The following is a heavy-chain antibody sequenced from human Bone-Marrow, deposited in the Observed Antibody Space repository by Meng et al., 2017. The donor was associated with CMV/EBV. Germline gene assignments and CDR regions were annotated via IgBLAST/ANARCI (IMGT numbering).Heavy chain of an antibody. Sequence: ETLSLTCAASGFTFSSYAMSWVRQAPGKGLEWVSAISGSGGSTYYADSVKGRFTISRDNAKNTLYLQMNSLRAEDTAVYYCAKVESSWGDYWGHGTLVTVSS. CDR3: AKVESSWGDY. D-gene: IGHD6-13*01. CDR2: ISGSGGST. CDR1: GFTFSSYA. V-gene: IGHV3-23*01. J-gene: IGHJ4*01.